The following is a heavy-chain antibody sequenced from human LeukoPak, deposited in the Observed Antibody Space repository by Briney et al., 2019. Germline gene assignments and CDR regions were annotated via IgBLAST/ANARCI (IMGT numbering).Heavy chain of an antibody. CDR3: ARDTIAAAGFAWFDP. CDR1: GGSISSSSYY. CDR2: IYYSGST. D-gene: IGHD6-13*01. Sequence: PSETLSLTCTVSGGSISSSSYYWGWIRQPPGKGLEWIGSIYYSGSTYYNPSLKSRVTISVDTSKNQFSLKLSSVTAADTAVYYCARDTIAAAGFAWFDPWGQGTLVTVSS. V-gene: IGHV4-39*07. J-gene: IGHJ5*02.